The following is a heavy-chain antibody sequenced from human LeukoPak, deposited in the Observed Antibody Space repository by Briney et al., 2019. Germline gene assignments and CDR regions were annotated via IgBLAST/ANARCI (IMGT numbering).Heavy chain of an antibody. CDR3: ARSPPLTSDYYYGMDV. CDR2: IYTSGST. J-gene: IGHJ6*02. Sequence: SQTLSLTRTVSGGSISSSSYYWSWIRQPAGKGLEWIGRIYTSGSTNYNPSLKSRVTISVDTSKNQFSLKLSSVTAADTAVYYCARSPPLTSDYYYGMDVWGQGTTVTVSS. V-gene: IGHV4-61*02. D-gene: IGHD3-9*01. CDR1: GGSISSSSYY.